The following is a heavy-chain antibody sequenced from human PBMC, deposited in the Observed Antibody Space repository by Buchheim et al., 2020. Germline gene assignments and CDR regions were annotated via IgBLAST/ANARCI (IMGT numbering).Heavy chain of an antibody. CDR2: ISGSGGST. D-gene: IGHD1-1*01. J-gene: IGHJ6*03. V-gene: IGHV3-23*01. CDR1: GFTFSSYA. CDR3: ARLGTGTSPYYYYMDV. Sequence: EVQLLESGGGLVQPGGSLRLSCAASGFTFSSYAMSWVRQAPGKGLEWVSAISGSGGSTYYADSVKGRFTISRDNSKNTLYLQMNSRRDEDTAVYYCARLGTGTSPYYYYMDVWGKGTT.